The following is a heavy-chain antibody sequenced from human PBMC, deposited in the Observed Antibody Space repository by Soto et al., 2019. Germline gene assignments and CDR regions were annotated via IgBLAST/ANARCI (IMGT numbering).Heavy chain of an antibody. J-gene: IGHJ3*02. CDR2: INPNSGGT. CDR1: GYTFTNND. Sequence: ASVKVSCKASGYTFTNNDVSWVRQATGQGLEWMGWINPNSGGTNYAQNFQGRVTMTRDTSINTAYMELSRLRSDDTAVYYCARDSYYDVLTGYSRNAFEIWAQGTMVTVSS. CDR3: ARDSYYDVLTGYSRNAFEI. D-gene: IGHD3-9*01. V-gene: IGHV1-2*02.